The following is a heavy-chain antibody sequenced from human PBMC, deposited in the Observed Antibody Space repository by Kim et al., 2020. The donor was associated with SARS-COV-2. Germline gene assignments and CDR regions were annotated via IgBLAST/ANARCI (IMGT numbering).Heavy chain of an antibody. CDR2: SGST. CDR3: ARGWFDP. Sequence: SGSTTYNPSLKSRVTISVDTAKNQFSLRLSSVTAAGTAVYYCARGWFDPWGQGTLVTVSS. J-gene: IGHJ5*02. V-gene: IGHV4-34*01.